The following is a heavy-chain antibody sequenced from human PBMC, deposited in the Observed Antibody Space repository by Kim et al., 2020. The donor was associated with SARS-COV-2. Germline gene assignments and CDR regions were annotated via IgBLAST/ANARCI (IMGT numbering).Heavy chain of an antibody. CDR2: IDPSDSYT. CDR3: ARHYNWNYFWNDY. Sequence: GESLKISCKGSGYSFTSYWISWVRQMPGKGLEWMGRIDPSDSYTNYSPSFQGHVTISADKSISTAYLQWSSLKASDTAMYYCARHYNWNYFWNDYWGQGTLVTVSS. CDR1: GYSFTSYW. J-gene: IGHJ4*02. V-gene: IGHV5-10-1*01. D-gene: IGHD1-1*01.